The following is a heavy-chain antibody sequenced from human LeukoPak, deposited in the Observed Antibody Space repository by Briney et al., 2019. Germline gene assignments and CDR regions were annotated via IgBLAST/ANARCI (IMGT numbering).Heavy chain of an antibody. CDR1: GFTFRTYG. Sequence: GRSLRLSCAASGFTFRTYGLHWVRQAPGKGLEWVAVISYDGSNKYYADSVKGRFTISRDNSKNTLYLQMNSLRAEDTAVYYCARPSYDYVWGSYRYWGQGTLVTVSS. CDR3: ARPSYDYVWGSYRY. J-gene: IGHJ4*02. V-gene: IGHV3-30*19. CDR2: ISYDGSNK. D-gene: IGHD3-16*02.